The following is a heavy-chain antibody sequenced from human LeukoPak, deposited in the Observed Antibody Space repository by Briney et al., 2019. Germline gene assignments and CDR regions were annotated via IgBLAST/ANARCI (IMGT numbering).Heavy chain of an antibody. J-gene: IGHJ6*02. D-gene: IGHD6-25*01. CDR2: IYPGDSDT. CDR1: GYSFISYW. CDR3: ARQGSVGFDGNYYYDGLDV. Sequence: HGESLKISCKGSGYSFISYWIGWVRQMPGKGLEWMGIIYPGDSDTRYSPSFQGQVTISADKSIGTAHLQWSSLKASDTAIYYCARQGSVGFDGNYYYDGLDVWGPGTTVTVSS. V-gene: IGHV5-51*01.